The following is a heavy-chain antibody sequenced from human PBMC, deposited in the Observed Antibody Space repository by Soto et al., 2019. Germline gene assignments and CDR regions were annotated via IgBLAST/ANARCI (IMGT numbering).Heavy chain of an antibody. Sequence: EVQLVESGGGLVQPGRSLRLSCAASGFTFDDYAMHWVRQAPGKGLEWVSGISWNSGSIGYADSVKGRFTISRDNAKNSLYLQMNSLRAEDTALYYCAKRPSVVQIDYWGQGTLVTVSS. D-gene: IGHD1-1*01. V-gene: IGHV3-9*01. CDR1: GFTFDDYA. CDR3: AKRPSVVQIDY. J-gene: IGHJ4*02. CDR2: ISWNSGSI.